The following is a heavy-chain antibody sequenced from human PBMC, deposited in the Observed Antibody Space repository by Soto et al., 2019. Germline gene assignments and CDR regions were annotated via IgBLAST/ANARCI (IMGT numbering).Heavy chain of an antibody. CDR3: VQTPGGPGFEF. CDR1: GFTVSSKY. J-gene: IGHJ4*02. CDR2: IYGGGTT. V-gene: IGHV3-53*01. Sequence: EVQLVESGGGLIQPGGSLRLSCAASGFTVSSKYMTWVRQAPGKGLEWVSVIYGGGTTYYADSVKGRFTISRDNSKNTLYLQMNSLRAEDTAVYYCVQTPGGPGFEFWGQGPLVTVSS.